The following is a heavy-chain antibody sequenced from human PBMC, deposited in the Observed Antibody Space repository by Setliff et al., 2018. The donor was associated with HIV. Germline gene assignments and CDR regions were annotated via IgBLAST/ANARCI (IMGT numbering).Heavy chain of an antibody. CDR3: VREGLWGNDAFDI. V-gene: IGHV3-64D*06. D-gene: IGHD3-16*01. J-gene: IGHJ3*02. CDR2: ITARGTP. Sequence: GGSLRLSCSASGFTFPNYAMHWVRQAPGKGLEYVSAITARGTPDYADSVKGRFTISRDDSRNTLFLQMSGLRADDTAVYYCVREGLWGNDAFDIWGQGTMVTVSS. CDR1: GFTFPNYA.